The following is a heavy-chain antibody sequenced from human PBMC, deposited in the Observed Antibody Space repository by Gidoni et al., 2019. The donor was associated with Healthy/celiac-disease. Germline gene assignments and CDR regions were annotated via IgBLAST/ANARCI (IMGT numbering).Heavy chain of an antibody. V-gene: IGHV1-8*01. CDR3: AKNQIYDYGDYEGAFDI. Sequence: QVQLVQSGAEVKKPGASVKVSCKASGYTFTSYDINWVRQATGQGLEWMGWMNPNSGNTGYAQKFQGRVTMTRNTSISTAYMELSSLRSEDTAVYYCAKNQIYDYGDYEGAFDIWGQGTMVTVSS. CDR1: GYTFTSYD. J-gene: IGHJ3*02. D-gene: IGHD4-17*01. CDR2: MNPNSGNT.